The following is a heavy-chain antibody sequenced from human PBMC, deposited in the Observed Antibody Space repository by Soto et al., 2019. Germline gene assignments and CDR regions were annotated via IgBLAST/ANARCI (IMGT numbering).Heavy chain of an antibody. CDR3: ASITSGSLSY. CDR2: ISYDGSNK. Sequence: GGSLRLSCAASGFTFSSYAMHWVRQAPGKGLEWVAVISYDGSNKYYADSVKGRFTIPRDNSKNTLYLQMNSLRAEDTAVYYCASITSGSLSYWGQGTLVTVSS. CDR1: GFTFSSYA. V-gene: IGHV3-30-3*01. D-gene: IGHD1-26*01. J-gene: IGHJ4*02.